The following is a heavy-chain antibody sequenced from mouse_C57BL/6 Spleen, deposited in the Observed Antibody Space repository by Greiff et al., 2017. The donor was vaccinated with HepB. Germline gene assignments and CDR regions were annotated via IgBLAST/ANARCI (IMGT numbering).Heavy chain of an antibody. CDR1: GYTFTSYW. Sequence: VKLMESGAELVKPGASVKLSCKASGYTFTSYWMHWVKQRPGRGLEWIGRIDPNSGGTKYNEKFKSKATLTVDKPSSTAYMQLSSLTSEDSAVYYCARGESSNWYFDVWGTGTTVTVSS. D-gene: IGHD1-1*01. CDR3: ARGESSNWYFDV. J-gene: IGHJ1*03. V-gene: IGHV1-72*01. CDR2: IDPNSGGT.